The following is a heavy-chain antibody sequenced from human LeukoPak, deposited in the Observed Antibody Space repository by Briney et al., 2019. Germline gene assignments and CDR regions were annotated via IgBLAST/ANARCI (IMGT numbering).Heavy chain of an antibody. D-gene: IGHD1-26*01. V-gene: IGHV4-59*13. Sequence: SETLSLTCTVSGASISSYSWSWIRQPPGKGLEWIGYISYSGSTNYNPSLKSRVTISVDTSKSQFSLKLTSVIAADTAVYYCARSTQLLKDHFDYWGQGTLVTVSS. CDR2: ISYSGST. CDR3: ARSTQLLKDHFDY. J-gene: IGHJ4*02. CDR1: GASISSYS.